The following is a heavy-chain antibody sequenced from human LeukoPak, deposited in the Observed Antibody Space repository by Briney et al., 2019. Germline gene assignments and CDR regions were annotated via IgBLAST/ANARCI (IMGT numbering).Heavy chain of an antibody. CDR2: IWYDGSNK. D-gene: IGHD3-9*01. V-gene: IGHV3-33*01. CDR1: GFTFSSYG. CDR3: ARDIPGYFDRLLPQYYYYYGMDV. J-gene: IGHJ6*02. Sequence: GGSLRLSCAASGFTFSSYGMHWVRQAPGKGLEWVAVIWYDGSNKYYADSVKGRFTISRDNSKNTLYLQMNSLRAEDTAVYYCARDIPGYFDRLLPQYYYYYGMDVWGQGTTVTVSS.